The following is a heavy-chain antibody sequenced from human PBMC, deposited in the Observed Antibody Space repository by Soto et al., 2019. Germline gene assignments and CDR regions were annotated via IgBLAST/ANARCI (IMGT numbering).Heavy chain of an antibody. CDR3: ARCEAVAAYYYYYGMDV. Sequence: ASVKVSCKASGYTFTSYDINWVRQATGQGLEWMGWMNPNSGNTGYAQKFQGRVTMTRNTSISTAYMELSSLRSEDTAVYYCARCEAVAAYYYYYGMDVWGQGTTVTSP. J-gene: IGHJ6*02. D-gene: IGHD6-19*01. CDR1: GYTFTSYD. V-gene: IGHV1-8*01. CDR2: MNPNSGNT.